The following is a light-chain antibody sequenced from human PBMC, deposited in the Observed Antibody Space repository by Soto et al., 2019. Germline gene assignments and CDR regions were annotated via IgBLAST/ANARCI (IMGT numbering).Light chain of an antibody. J-gene: IGKJ2*01. V-gene: IGKV1-39*01. CDR3: QQTYSTPPYT. CDR1: QGVSGY. CDR2: NAA. Sequence: DIPMTQSPYSLSASVGDRVTITCRASQGVSGYLHWYQVKQGKAPKLLIYNAASLQSGVPSRFSGSGYGTAFSLTISSLQPEDFGTYYCQQTYSTPPYTFGQGTKLDI.